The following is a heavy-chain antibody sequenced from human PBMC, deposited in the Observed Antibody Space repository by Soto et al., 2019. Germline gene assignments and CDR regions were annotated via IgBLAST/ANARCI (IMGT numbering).Heavy chain of an antibody. J-gene: IGHJ4*02. Sequence: ASVKVSCKASGYTFTSYDINWVRQATGQGLEWMGWMNPNSGNTGYAQKFQGRVTMTRNTSISTAYMELSSLRVDDTAVYFCARGLELEARVYDYWGQGTLVTVSS. CDR1: GYTFTSYD. CDR3: ARGLELEARVYDY. D-gene: IGHD1-1*01. CDR2: MNPNSGNT. V-gene: IGHV1-8*01.